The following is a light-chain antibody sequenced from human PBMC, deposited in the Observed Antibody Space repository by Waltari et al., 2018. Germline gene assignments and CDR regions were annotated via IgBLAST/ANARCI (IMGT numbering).Light chain of an antibody. Sequence: QSALTQPASVSGSPGQSITISCTGTRSDVGGYNYVFWYQQHPGKAPKLMIYGVSKRPSGVSNRFSGSKSGNTASLTISGLQAEDEADYYCTSYTTSSTWVFGGGTKLTVL. CDR2: GVS. J-gene: IGLJ3*02. CDR1: RSDVGGYNY. CDR3: TSYTTSSTWV. V-gene: IGLV2-14*03.